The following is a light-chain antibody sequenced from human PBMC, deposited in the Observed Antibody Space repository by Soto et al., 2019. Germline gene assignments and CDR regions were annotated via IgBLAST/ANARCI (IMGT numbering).Light chain of an antibody. CDR2: EVS. CDR3: CSYAGSRTQSYA. J-gene: IGLJ1*01. V-gene: IGLV2-23*02. Sequence: QSALTQPASVSGSPGQAITISCTGTNSDVGSYNLFSWYKQQPGKAPKVIIYEVSERPSGVSYRFSGTKSVNTASLMISGIQSEDTAGYYCCSYAGSRTQSYAFGSGTKLTVL. CDR1: NSDVGSYNL.